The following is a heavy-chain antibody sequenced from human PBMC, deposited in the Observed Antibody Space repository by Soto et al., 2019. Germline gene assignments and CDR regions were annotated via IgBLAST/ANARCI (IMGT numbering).Heavy chain of an antibody. CDR2: INPYNGDT. CDR3: AREEIPVPGTRGGLDY. V-gene: IGHV1-2*02. Sequence: QVQLVQSGADMKKPGASVRVSCKASGYIFTAYYIHWVRQVPGQGLEWMGWINPYNGDTNYAQKLQGRVTVNRDSSISTAYMELTSLRSDDTAVYYCAREEIPVPGTRGGLDYWGQGTLVTVSS. D-gene: IGHD6-19*01. CDR1: GYIFTAYY. J-gene: IGHJ4*02.